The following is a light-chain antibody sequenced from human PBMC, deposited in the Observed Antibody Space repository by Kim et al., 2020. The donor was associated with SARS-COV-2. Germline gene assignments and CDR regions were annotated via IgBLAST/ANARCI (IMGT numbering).Light chain of an antibody. V-gene: IGLV3-1*01. Sequence: SYELTQPPSVSVSPGQTASITCSGDKLWDKYACWYQQKPGQSPVLVLYQDTKRPSGIPERFSGSNSGNTATLTISGTQAMDEADYYCQSWDSSTVVVFGGGTQLTVL. CDR3: QSWDSSTVVV. CDR2: QDT. J-gene: IGLJ2*01. CDR1: KLWDKY.